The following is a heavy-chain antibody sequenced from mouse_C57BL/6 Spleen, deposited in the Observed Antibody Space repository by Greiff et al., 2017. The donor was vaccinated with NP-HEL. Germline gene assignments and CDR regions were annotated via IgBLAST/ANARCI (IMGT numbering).Heavy chain of an antibody. J-gene: IGHJ3*01. CDR1: GYSITSGYD. Sequence: VQLQQSGPGMVKPSQSLSLTCTVTGYSITSGYDWHWIRHFPGNKLEWMGYISYSGSTNYNPNLKSLTSITHDTSKNHFFLKLNSMTTEDTATDYCARDYYGREGFAYWGQGTLVTVSA. CDR3: ARDYYGREGFAY. V-gene: IGHV3-1*01. D-gene: IGHD1-1*01. CDR2: ISYSGST.